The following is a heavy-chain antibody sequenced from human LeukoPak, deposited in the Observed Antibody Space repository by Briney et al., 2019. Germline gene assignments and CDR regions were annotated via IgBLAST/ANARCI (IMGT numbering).Heavy chain of an antibody. CDR1: GFTFSSYS. V-gene: IGHV3-48*01. CDR3: AKDRGLLIGAFDI. D-gene: IGHD2-8*01. CDR2: ISTGSGLI. Sequence: PGGSLGLSCAASGFTFSSYSMHWVRQAPGKGLEWVSYISTGSGLIYYADSVKGRFTSSRDNSKNTLSLQMHSLRAEDTAVYYCAKDRGLLIGAFDIWGQGTMVTVSS. J-gene: IGHJ3*02.